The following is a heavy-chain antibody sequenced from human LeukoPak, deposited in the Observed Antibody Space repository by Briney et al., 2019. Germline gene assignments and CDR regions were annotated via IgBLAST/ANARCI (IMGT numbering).Heavy chain of an antibody. V-gene: IGHV3-30*18. CDR2: ISYDGSNK. Sequence: PGGSLRLSCAASGFTFSSYGMHWVRQAPGKGLEWVAVISYDGSNKYYADSVKGRFTISRDNSKNTLYLQMNSLRAEDTAVYYCAKDMGSSWYSRYYYYGMDVWGQGTTVTVSS. CDR3: AKDMGSSWYSRYYYYGMDV. D-gene: IGHD6-13*01. CDR1: GFTFSSYG. J-gene: IGHJ6*02.